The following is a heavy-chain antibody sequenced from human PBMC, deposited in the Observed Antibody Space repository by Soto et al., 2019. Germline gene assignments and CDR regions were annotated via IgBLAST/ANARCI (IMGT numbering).Heavy chain of an antibody. CDR2: ISSTTNYI. V-gene: IGHV3-21*01. J-gene: IGHJ4*02. CDR3: ARESEDLTSNFDY. Sequence: GGSLRLSCAASGFTFSRYSMNWVRQAPGKGLEWVSSISSTTNYIYYADSMTGRFTVSRDNAKNSVYLDMNSLSAEDTAVYYCARESEDLTSNFDYWGQGTLVTVSS. CDR1: GFTFSRYS.